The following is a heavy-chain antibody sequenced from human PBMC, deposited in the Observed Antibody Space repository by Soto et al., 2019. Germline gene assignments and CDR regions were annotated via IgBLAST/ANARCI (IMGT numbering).Heavy chain of an antibody. CDR1: GYTFTSYY. D-gene: IGHD2-15*01. CDR3: ARECSGGSCYVNYYYYYMDV. CDR2: INPSGGST. Sequence: ASVKVSCKASGYTFTSYYMHWVRQAPGQGLERMGKINPSGGSTSYAQKFQGRVTMTRDTSTSTVYMELSSLRSEDTAVYYCARECSGGSCYVNYYYYYMDVWGKGTTVTVSS. V-gene: IGHV1-46*03. J-gene: IGHJ6*03.